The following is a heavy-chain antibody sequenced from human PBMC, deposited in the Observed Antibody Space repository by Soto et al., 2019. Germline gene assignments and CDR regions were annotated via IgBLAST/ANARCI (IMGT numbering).Heavy chain of an antibody. Sequence: GSLRLSCTASGFTFGDYAMSWFRQAPGKGLEWVGFIRSKAYGGTTEYAASVKGRFTISRDDSKSIAYLQMNSLKTEDTAVYYCTRDIYNSYGPNWYFDLWGRGTLVTVSS. CDR3: TRDIYNSYGPNWYFDL. V-gene: IGHV3-49*03. CDR2: IRSKAYGGTT. CDR1: GFTFGDYA. J-gene: IGHJ2*01. D-gene: IGHD5-18*01.